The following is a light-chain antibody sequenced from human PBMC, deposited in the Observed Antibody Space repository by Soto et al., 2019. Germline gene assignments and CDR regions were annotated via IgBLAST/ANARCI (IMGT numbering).Light chain of an antibody. V-gene: IGKV1-39*01. J-gene: IGKJ1*01. CDR2: AAS. Sequence: DIQMTQSPSSLSASVGDRVTITCRASQSISTYLNWYQQKVGKAPKLLIYAASSLQRGVPSRFSGSGSGTEFTLTISSLQPDDFATYYCQQYNSYSWTFGQGTKVEIK. CDR3: QQYNSYSWT. CDR1: QSISTY.